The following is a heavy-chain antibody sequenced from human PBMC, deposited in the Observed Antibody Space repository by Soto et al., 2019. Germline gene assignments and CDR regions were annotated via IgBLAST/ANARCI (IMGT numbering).Heavy chain of an antibody. Sequence: PGGSLRLSCAASGFTFSSYWMSWVRQAPGKGLEWVANIKEDGSDMYYVDSVKGRFTISRDNAKNSLYLQMNSLRSEDTAVYYWAGDSTTFGVRIDLRGQGTLVTVSS. CDR1: GFTFSSYW. CDR2: IKEDGSDM. D-gene: IGHD3-3*01. J-gene: IGHJ4*01. CDR3: AGDSTTFGVRIDL. V-gene: IGHV3-7*03.